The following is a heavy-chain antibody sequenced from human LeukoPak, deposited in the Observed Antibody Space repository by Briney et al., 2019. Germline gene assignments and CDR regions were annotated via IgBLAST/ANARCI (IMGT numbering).Heavy chain of an antibody. CDR2: IIGSGGTT. CDR1: GFSFGSFA. V-gene: IGHV3-23*01. J-gene: IGHJ6*03. Sequence: GGSLRLSCAASGFSFGSFAMSWVRQAPGKGLEWVSGIIGSGGTTFYADSVKGRFTISRDNSKNTLYLQMNSLRAEDTAIYYCAKKEGGTYSSRYMDVWGKGTTVTVSS. CDR3: AKKEGGTYSSRYMDV. D-gene: IGHD2-15*01.